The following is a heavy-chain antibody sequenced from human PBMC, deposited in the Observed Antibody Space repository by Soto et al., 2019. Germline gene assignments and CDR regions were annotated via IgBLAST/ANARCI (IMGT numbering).Heavy chain of an antibody. CDR1: GGSISSSSYY. J-gene: IGHJ6*02. Sequence: WETLSLTCTVSGGSISSSSYYWGWIRQPPGKGLEWIGSIYYSGSTYYNPSLKSRVTISVDTSKNQFSLKLSSVTAADTAVYYCARLQGDAVGATGWYYYGMDVWGQGTTVTVSS. V-gene: IGHV4-39*01. CDR3: ARLQGDAVGATGWYYYGMDV. CDR2: IYYSGST. D-gene: IGHD1-26*01.